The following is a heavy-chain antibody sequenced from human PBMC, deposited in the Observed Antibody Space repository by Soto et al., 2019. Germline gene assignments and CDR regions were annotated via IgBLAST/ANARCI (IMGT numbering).Heavy chain of an antibody. CDR1: GFTFSSYG. Sequence: GGSLRLSCAASGFTFSSYGMHWVRQAPGKGLEWVAVIWYDGSNKYYADSVKGRFTISRDNSKNTLYLQMNSLRAEDTAVYYCARGPVSHSSGWYSYYFDYWGQGTLVTVSS. D-gene: IGHD6-19*01. CDR3: ARGPVSHSSGWYSYYFDY. V-gene: IGHV3-33*01. CDR2: IWYDGSNK. J-gene: IGHJ4*02.